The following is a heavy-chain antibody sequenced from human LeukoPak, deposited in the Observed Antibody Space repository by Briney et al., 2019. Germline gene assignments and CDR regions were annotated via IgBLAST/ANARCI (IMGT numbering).Heavy chain of an antibody. V-gene: IGHV3-21*01. Sequence: GGSLRLSCAASGFTFSSYSMNWVRQAPGKGLEWVSSISSSSSYIYYAGSVKGRFTISRDNAKNSLYLQMNSLRAEDTAVYYCARVEVTYSSGWEYYFDYWGQGTLVTVSS. J-gene: IGHJ4*02. D-gene: IGHD6-19*01. CDR3: ARVEVTYSSGWEYYFDY. CDR2: ISSSSSYI. CDR1: GFTFSSYS.